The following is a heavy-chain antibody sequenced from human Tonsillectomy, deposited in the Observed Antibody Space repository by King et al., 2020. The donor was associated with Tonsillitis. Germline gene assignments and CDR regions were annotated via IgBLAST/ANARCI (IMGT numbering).Heavy chain of an antibody. V-gene: IGHV3-11*06. D-gene: IGHD3-10*01. CDR1: GFTFSDYY. CDR2: ISSSSSYT. CDR3: ARFMGELLYSFDY. Sequence: QLVQSGGGLVKPGGSLRLSCAASGFTFSDYYMNWIRQAPGKGLEWVAYISSSSSYTNYADSVKGRFTISRDNAKNSLYLQMNSLRAEDTAVYYCARFMGELLYSFDYWGQGTLVTVSS. J-gene: IGHJ4*02.